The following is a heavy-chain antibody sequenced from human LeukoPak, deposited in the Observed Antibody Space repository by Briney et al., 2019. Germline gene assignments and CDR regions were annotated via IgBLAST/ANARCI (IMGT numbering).Heavy chain of an antibody. Sequence: GGSLRLSCADSGFTFSSHWMHWVRQAPGKELVWVSRIKYDASSTSYADSVKGRFTISRDNAKNTLYLQTNSLRAEDTAVYYCARARMVYAIHDAFDIWGQGTMVTVSS. CDR3: ARARMVYAIHDAFDI. CDR1: GFTFSSHW. V-gene: IGHV3-74*01. D-gene: IGHD2-8*01. J-gene: IGHJ3*02. CDR2: IKYDASST.